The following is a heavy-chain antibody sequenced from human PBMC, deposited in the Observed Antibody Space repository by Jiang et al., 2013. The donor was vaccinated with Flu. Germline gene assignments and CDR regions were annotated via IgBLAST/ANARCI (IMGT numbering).Heavy chain of an antibody. J-gene: IGHJ4*02. CDR3: ARGFPDSIWGSPPDY. D-gene: IGHD3-16*01. CDR1: GFILSRYW. CDR2: IKLDGSER. V-gene: IGHV3-7*01. Sequence: LVQPGGSLRLSCAASGFILSRYWMAWVRQAPGKGLEWVATIKLDGSERYYVGSVKGRYTISRDNGKNSLYLQMNSLGAEDTALYYCARGFPDSIWGSPPDYWGQGTLVTVSS.